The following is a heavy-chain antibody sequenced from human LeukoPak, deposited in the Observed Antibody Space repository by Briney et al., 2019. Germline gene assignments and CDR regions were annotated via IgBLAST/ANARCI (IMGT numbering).Heavy chain of an antibody. CDR3: ARTGSTVTMLYPFDH. CDR1: GGSIRSYY. D-gene: IGHD4-17*01. V-gene: IGHV4-59*01. J-gene: IGHJ4*02. CDR2: IYYSGST. Sequence: SETLSLTCTVSGGSIRSYYWSWIQQPPGKGLEWIGYIYYSGSTNYNPSLKSRVSISVDTSKNQFSLKLSSVTAADTAVYYCARTGSTVTMLYPFDHWGQGTLVTVSS.